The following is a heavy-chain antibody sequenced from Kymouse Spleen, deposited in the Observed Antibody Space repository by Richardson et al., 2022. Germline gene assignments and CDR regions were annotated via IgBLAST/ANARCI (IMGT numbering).Heavy chain of an antibody. J-gene: IGHJ6*02. Sequence: EVQLVESGGGLVQPGGSLRLSCAASGFTFSSYSMNWVRQAPGKGLEWVSYISSSSSTIYYADSVKGRFTISRDNAKNSLYLQMNSLRDEDTAVYYCARRGSSSGDYYYYGMDVWGQGTTVTVSS. CDR2: ISSSSSTI. D-gene: IGHD6-6*01. CDR3: ARRGSSSGDYYYYGMDV. CDR1: GFTFSSYS. V-gene: IGHV3-48*02.